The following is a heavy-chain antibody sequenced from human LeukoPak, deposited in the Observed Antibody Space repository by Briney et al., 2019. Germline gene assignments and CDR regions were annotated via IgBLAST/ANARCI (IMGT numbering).Heavy chain of an antibody. CDR1: GDSISSSNYY. CDR3: ARESYDLPIYYYYYMDV. J-gene: IGHJ6*03. CDR2: IYHSGST. Sequence: SETLSLTCTVSGDSISSSNYYWGWIRQPPGKGLEWIGSIYHSGSTYYNPSLKSRVTISVDTSKNQFSLKLSSVTAADTAVYYCARESYDLPIYYYYYMDVWGKGTTVTVSS. V-gene: IGHV4-39*07. D-gene: IGHD5-12*01.